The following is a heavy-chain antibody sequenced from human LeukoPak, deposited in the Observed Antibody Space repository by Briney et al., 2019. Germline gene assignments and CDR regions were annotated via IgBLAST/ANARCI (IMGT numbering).Heavy chain of an antibody. Sequence: GGSLRLSCAASGFNFSSSGMHWVRQAPGKGLEWVAVTSYDGSNKNYAESVKGRFTVSRDNSKHTLYLQMNSLRLDDTAVYCCAKDIAAIGTIPDYWGQGTLVTVSS. D-gene: IGHD6-13*01. V-gene: IGHV3-30*18. CDR3: AKDIAAIGTIPDY. CDR2: TSYDGSNK. CDR1: GFNFSSSG. J-gene: IGHJ4*02.